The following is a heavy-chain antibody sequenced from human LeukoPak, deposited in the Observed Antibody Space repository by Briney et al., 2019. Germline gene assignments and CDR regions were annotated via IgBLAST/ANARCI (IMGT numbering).Heavy chain of an antibody. CDR3: ARDYGDLPARVPYFDY. CDR1: GFTFSSYS. V-gene: IGHV3-48*02. CDR2: ISSSSSMI. Sequence: GGSLRLSCAASGFTFSSYSMNWVRQAPGKGLEWVSYISSSSSMIYYADSVKGRFTISRDNAENSLYLQMKSLRDEDTAIYYCARDYGDLPARVPYFDYWGQGTPVTVSS. J-gene: IGHJ4*02. D-gene: IGHD4-17*01.